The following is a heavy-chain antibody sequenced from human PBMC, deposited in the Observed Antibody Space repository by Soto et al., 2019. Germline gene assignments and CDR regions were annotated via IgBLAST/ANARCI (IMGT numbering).Heavy chain of an antibody. CDR2: ISSSGSTI. CDR1: GFIFSDNY. J-gene: IGHJ4*02. V-gene: IGHV3-11*01. D-gene: IGHD5-12*01. CDR3: ARRKRGGGGYDFYSDY. Sequence: QVLLVESGGGLVKPGGSLRLSCAASGFIFSDNYMSWSRQAPGKGLEWVSYISSSGSTIYYADSVKGRFTISRDNAKNSLYLQMNSLRAEDTAVYYCARRKRGGGGYDFYSDYWGQGTLVTVSS.